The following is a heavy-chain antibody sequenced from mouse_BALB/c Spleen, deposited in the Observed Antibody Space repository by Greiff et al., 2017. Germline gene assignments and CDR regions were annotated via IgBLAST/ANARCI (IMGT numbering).Heavy chain of an antibody. CDR2: IYPADGNT. Sequence: VQLQESGAELVKPGASVKLSCTASGFNFKDTYMHWVKQRPEQGLEWIGRIYPADGNTKYDPKFQGKATITADTSSNTAYLQLSSLTSEDTAVYYCARRGRGDYAMDYWGQGTSVTVSS. V-gene: IGHV14-3*02. CDR3: ARRGRGDYAMDY. J-gene: IGHJ4*01. CDR1: GFNFKDTY.